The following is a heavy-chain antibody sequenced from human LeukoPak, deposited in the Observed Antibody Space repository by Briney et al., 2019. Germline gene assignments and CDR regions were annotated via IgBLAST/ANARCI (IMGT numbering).Heavy chain of an antibody. V-gene: IGHV4-39*01. CDR2: IYYSGST. J-gene: IGHJ4*02. D-gene: IGHD2-2*01. CDR1: GGSISSSGYY. Sequence: SETLSLTCTVSGGSISSSGYYWGWIRQPPGKGLEWIASIYYSGSTYYNPSLKSRVTISVDTSKNQLSLKLSSLTAADTAVYYCARVPAAIFDYWGQGTLVTVSS. CDR3: ARVPAAIFDY.